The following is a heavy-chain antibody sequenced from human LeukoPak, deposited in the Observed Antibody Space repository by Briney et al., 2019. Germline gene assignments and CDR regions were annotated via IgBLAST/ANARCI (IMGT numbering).Heavy chain of an antibody. CDR2: ISAYSGHT. D-gene: IGHD6-25*01. J-gene: IGHJ6*03. Sequence: ASVKVSCKASGYIFTGYGISWVRQAPGQGLEWMGWISAYSGHTNYAQKLQGRVTTTTDTSASTAYMELTSLRSDDTAVYYCARERYSSGPRYMDVWGKGTTVTVSS. CDR1: GYIFTGYG. CDR3: ARERYSSGPRYMDV. V-gene: IGHV1-18*01.